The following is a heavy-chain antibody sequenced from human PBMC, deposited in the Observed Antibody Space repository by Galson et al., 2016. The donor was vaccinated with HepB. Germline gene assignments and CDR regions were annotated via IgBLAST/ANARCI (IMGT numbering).Heavy chain of an antibody. CDR2: IYYSGST. J-gene: IGHJ5*02. CDR1: GGSISSYY. CDR3: ARDIEYSSSNWFDP. Sequence: ETLSLTCTVSGGSISSYYWSWIRQPPGKGLEWIRYIYYSGSTNYNPSLKSRVTISVDTSKNQFSLKLSSVTAADTAVYYCARDIEYSSSNWFDPWGQGTLVTVSS. V-gene: IGHV4-59*01. D-gene: IGHD6-6*01.